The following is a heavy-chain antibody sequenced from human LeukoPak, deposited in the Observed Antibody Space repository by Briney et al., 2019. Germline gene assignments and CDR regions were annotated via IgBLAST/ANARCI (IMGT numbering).Heavy chain of an antibody. CDR3: VKDQAGG. J-gene: IGHJ4*02. V-gene: IGHV3-23*01. CDR2: ISGSGGST. CDR1: GFTFSSYA. D-gene: IGHD3-16*01. Sequence: GGSLRLSCAASGFTFSSYAMSWVRQAPGKGLEWVSAISGSGGSTYYADSVKGRFTISRDSSRDTLYLQMNNVRSEATAVYYCVKDQAGGWGQGTLVTVSS.